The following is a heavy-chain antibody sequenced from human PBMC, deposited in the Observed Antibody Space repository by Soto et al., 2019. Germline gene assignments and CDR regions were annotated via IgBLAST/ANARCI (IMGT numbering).Heavy chain of an antibody. J-gene: IGHJ6*04. Sequence: SETLSLPCAVYCCSFRGYYWSRIRQPPGQGLAWSGEINHSGSTNYNPSLKSRVTISVDTSKKQFSLKLSSVTAADTAVYYCARGGPLYCSSTSCYSIKKEYYYYGTDVWGKRSTV. V-gene: IGHV4-34*01. CDR3: ARGGPLYCSSTSCYSIKKEYYYYGTDV. CDR2: INHSGST. D-gene: IGHD2-2*01. CDR1: CCSFRGYY.